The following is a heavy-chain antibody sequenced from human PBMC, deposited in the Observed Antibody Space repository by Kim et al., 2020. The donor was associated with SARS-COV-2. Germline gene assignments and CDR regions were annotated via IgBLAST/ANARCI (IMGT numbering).Heavy chain of an antibody. CDR1: GFTFSSYG. Sequence: GGSLRLSCAASGFTFSSYGIHWVRQAPGKGLEWVAVISYDGSNKYYADSVKGRFTISRDNSKNTLYLQMNSLRAEDTAVYYCANGRGGGYYYYGMDVWGQGTTVTVSS. CDR3: ANGRGGGYYYYGMDV. D-gene: IGHD3-10*01. CDR2: ISYDGSNK. J-gene: IGHJ6*02. V-gene: IGHV3-30*18.